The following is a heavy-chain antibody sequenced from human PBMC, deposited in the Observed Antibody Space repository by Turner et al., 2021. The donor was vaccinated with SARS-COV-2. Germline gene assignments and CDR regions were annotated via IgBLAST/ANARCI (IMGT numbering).Heavy chain of an antibody. CDR1: GFTFSSYW. CDR3: ARDLMFTAAAPYGMDV. D-gene: IGHD6-13*01. V-gene: IGHV3-7*01. Sequence: EVQLVESGGGLVQPGGSLRLSCEASGFTFSSYWMSWVRQAPGKGLEWVANIKQDGSEKYYVDSVKGRFTISRDNAKNSLYLQMNSLRAEDTAVYYCARDLMFTAAAPYGMDVWGQGTTVTVSS. J-gene: IGHJ6*02. CDR2: IKQDGSEK.